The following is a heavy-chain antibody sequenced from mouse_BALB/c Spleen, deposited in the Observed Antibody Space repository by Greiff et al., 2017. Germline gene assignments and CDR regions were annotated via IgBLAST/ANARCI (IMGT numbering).Heavy chain of an antibody. V-gene: IGHV5-9-3*01. J-gene: IGHJ4*01. CDR2: ISSGGSYT. CDR1: GFTFSSYA. Sequence: DVHLVESGGGLVKPGGSLKLSCAASGFTFSSYAMSWVRQTPEKRLEWVATISSGGSYTYYPDSVKGRFTISRDNAKNTLYLQMSSLRSEDTAMYYCARHDYDAMDYWGQGTSVTVSS. CDR3: ARHDYDAMDY.